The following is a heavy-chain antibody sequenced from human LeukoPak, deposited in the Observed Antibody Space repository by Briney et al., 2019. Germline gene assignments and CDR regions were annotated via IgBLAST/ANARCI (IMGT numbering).Heavy chain of an antibody. J-gene: IGHJ3*02. V-gene: IGHV1-2*06. D-gene: IGHD5-24*01. CDR1: GYTFTGYY. CDR2: INPNSGGT. CDR3: ARVGDGLNDAFDI. Sequence: ASVKVSCKAFGYTFTGYYMNWVRQAPGQALEWMGRINPNSGGTKYAQKFQGRVTMTRDTSISTAYMELSRLRSDDTAVYYCARVGDGLNDAFDIWGQGTMVTVSS.